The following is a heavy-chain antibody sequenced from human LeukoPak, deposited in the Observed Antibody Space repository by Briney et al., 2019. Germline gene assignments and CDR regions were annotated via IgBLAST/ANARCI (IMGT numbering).Heavy chain of an antibody. V-gene: IGHV3-21*01. CDR3: ARDVYGDYANDY. CDR2: ITGSGSDT. D-gene: IGHD4-17*01. CDR1: GFTFSSYT. Sequence: GGSLRLSCAASGFTFSSYTMNWVRQAPGEGLEWVSSITGSGSDTYYADSVKGRSTISRDNAKNSLYLQMNSLRADDTAVYYCARDVYGDYANDYWGQGTLVTVSS. J-gene: IGHJ4*02.